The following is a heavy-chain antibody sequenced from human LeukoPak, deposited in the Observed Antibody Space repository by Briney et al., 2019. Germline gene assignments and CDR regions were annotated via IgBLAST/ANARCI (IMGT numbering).Heavy chain of an antibody. CDR2: ISSSSSYI. D-gene: IGHD6-13*01. J-gene: IGHJ3*02. CDR1: GFTFSSYS. Sequence: EPGGSLRLSCAASGFTFSSYSMNWVRQAPGKGLEWVSSISSSSSYIYYADSVKGRFTISRDNAKNSLYLQMNSLRAEDTAVYYCARAAGAGTAFDIWGQGTMVTVSS. CDR3: ARAAGAGTAFDI. V-gene: IGHV3-21*01.